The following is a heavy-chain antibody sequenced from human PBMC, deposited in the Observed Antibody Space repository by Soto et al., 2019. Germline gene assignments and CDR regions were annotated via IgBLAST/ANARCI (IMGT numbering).Heavy chain of an antibody. Sequence: GGSLRLSCAASGFTFSSYDMHWVRQATGKGLEWVSAIGTAGDTYYPGSVKGRFTISRENAKNSLYLQMNSLRAEDTAVYYCARGLYDSSGYQYYYYGMDVWGQGTTVTVSS. J-gene: IGHJ6*02. CDR2: IGTAGDT. CDR1: GFTFSSYD. CDR3: ARGLYDSSGYQYYYYGMDV. V-gene: IGHV3-13*01. D-gene: IGHD3-22*01.